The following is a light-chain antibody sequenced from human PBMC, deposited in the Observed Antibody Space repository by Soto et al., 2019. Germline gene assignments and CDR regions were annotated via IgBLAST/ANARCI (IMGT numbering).Light chain of an antibody. CDR1: SSDVGGYNY. J-gene: IGLJ3*02. CDR3: CSYAGTSLWV. Sequence: QSVLTQPRSVSGSPGQSVTISCTGTSSDVGGYNYVSWYQQHPGKAPKLVIYDVSKRPSGVPDRFSGSKSGNTASLTISELQAEDEADYYCCSYAGTSLWVFGGGTKLTVL. CDR2: DVS. V-gene: IGLV2-11*01.